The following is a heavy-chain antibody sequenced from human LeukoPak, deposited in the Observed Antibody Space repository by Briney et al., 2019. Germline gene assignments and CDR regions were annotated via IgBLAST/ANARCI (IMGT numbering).Heavy chain of an antibody. CDR2: IYYSGAT. CDR3: VRQNYGSGSYFDY. D-gene: IGHD3-10*01. V-gene: IGHV4-39*01. Sequence: SETLSLTCTVSGGSISSSRFYWAWIRQSPGRGLEWIGSIYYSGATYSDPSLKSRVTVSADTSKSQFSLKLNSVTAADTAVYYCVRQNYGSGSYFDYWGQGTLVTVSS. CDR1: GGSISSSRFY. J-gene: IGHJ4*02.